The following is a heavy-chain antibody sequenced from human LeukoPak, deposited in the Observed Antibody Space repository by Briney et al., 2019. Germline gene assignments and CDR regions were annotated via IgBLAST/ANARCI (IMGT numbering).Heavy chain of an antibody. D-gene: IGHD6-13*01. Sequence: AASVKVSCTASGYTFTSYDINWVRQATGQGLEWMGRMNPNSGNTGYAQKFQGRVTITRNTSISTAYMELSSLRSEDTAVYYCARGRGSTSSYRKEYNWFDPWGQGTLVTVSS. CDR3: ARGRGSTSSYRKEYNWFDP. CDR2: MNPNSGNT. V-gene: IGHV1-8*03. CDR1: GYTFTSYD. J-gene: IGHJ5*02.